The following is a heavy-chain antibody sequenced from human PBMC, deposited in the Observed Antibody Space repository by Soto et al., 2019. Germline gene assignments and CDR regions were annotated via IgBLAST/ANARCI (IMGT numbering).Heavy chain of an antibody. Sequence: QVQLVQSGAEVKKPGSSVKVSCKASGGTFSSYAISWVRQAPGQGLEWMGGIIPIFGTANYAQKFQGRVTITADKSTSTAYMELRSLRCEDTAVYYCARDVYYYGSGSYYVGGMDVWGQGTTVTVSS. CDR2: IIPIFGTA. D-gene: IGHD3-10*01. V-gene: IGHV1-69*06. J-gene: IGHJ6*02. CDR3: ARDVYYYGSGSYYVGGMDV. CDR1: GGTFSSYA.